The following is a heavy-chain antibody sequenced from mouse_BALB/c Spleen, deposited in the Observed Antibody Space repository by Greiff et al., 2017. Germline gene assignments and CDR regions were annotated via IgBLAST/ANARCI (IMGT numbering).Heavy chain of an antibody. J-gene: IGHJ2*01. CDR2: ISSGGGST. V-gene: IGHV5-12-1*01. Sequence: DVKLVESGGGLVKPGGSLKLSCAASGFAFSSYDMSWVRQTPEKRLEWVAYISSGGGSTYYPDTVKGRFTISRDNAKNTLYLQMSSLKSEDTAMYYCARQNYDYFDYWGQGTTLTVSS. CDR1: GFAFSSYD. CDR3: ARQNYDYFDY. D-gene: IGHD2-4*01.